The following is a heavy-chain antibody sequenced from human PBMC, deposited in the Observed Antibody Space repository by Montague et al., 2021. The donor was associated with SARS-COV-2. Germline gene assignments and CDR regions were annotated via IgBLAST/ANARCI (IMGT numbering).Heavy chain of an antibody. CDR2: FNHSGST. D-gene: IGHD4-17*01. CDR1: GGSFSGYY. V-gene: IGHV4-34*01. Sequence: SETLSLTCAVYGGSFSGYYWSWIRQPPGKGLEWIGEFNHSGSTNYNPSLKSRVTISVDTSKKQFSLKLSSVTAADTAVYYCARALPVTTFFYSYYGMDVWGQGTTVTVPS. J-gene: IGHJ6*02. CDR3: ARALPVTTFFYSYYGMDV.